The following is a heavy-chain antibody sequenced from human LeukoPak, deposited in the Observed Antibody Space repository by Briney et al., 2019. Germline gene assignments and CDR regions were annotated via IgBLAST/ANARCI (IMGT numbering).Heavy chain of an antibody. CDR3: ARVSGYQNPDY. V-gene: IGHV1-69*13. Sequence: SVKVSCKASGGTFISYAISWVRQAPGQGREWMGGIIPIFGTANYAQKFQGRVTITADESTSTAYMELSSLRSEDTAVYYCARVSGYQNPDYWGQGTLVTVSS. J-gene: IGHJ4*02. CDR2: IIPIFGTA. CDR1: GGTFISYA. D-gene: IGHD1-14*01.